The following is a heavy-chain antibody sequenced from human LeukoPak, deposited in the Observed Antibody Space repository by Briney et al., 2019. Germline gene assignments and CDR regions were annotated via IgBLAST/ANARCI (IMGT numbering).Heavy chain of an antibody. CDR2: IYYSGST. CDR1: GGSISSYY. Sequence: SETLSLTCTVSGGSISSYYWSWIRQPTGKGLEWIGYIYYSGSTNYNPSLKSRVTISVDTSKNQFSLKLSSVTAADTAVYYCARYGDYDILTGYYLYFDYWGQGTLVTVSS. V-gene: IGHV4-59*01. CDR3: ARYGDYDILTGYYLYFDY. J-gene: IGHJ4*02. D-gene: IGHD3-9*01.